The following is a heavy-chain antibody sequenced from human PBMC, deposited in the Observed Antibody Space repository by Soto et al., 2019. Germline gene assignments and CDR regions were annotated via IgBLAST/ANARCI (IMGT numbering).Heavy chain of an antibody. Sequence: EAQVVESGGGLVKPGGSLRLSCNFTFSMYSMNWVRQAPEKGLEWVASISSGSAFIKYADSVKGRFSISRDNAKNSVSLQMNSLRAEDTAMYYCTRDQGGSYDSWFDPWGRGTLVTVSS. CDR3: TRDQGGSYDSWFDP. V-gene: IGHV3-21*01. D-gene: IGHD1-26*01. CDR2: ISSGSAFI. J-gene: IGHJ5*02. CDR1: TFSMYS.